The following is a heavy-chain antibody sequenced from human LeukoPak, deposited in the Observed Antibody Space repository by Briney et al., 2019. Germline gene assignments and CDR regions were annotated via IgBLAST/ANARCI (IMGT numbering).Heavy chain of an antibody. CDR3: ARREYGFGEPGGFDY. Sequence: SVKVSCKASGGTFSSYAISWVRQATGQGLEWMGGIIPILCTANYAQKFQGRVTITADESTSTAYMELSSLRSEDTAVYYCARREYGFGEPGGFDYWGQGTLVTVSS. J-gene: IGHJ4*02. CDR2: IIPILCTA. V-gene: IGHV1-69*01. CDR1: GGTFSSYA. D-gene: IGHD3-10*01.